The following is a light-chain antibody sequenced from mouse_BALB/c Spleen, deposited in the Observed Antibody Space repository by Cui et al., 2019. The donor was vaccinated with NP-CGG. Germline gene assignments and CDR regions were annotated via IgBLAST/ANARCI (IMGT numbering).Light chain of an antibody. V-gene: IGLV1*01. Sequence: QAVVPQESALTTSPGETVTLTCRSSTCSVTTSNYANWVQEKPDDLFTGLIGGTNNRAPGVPARFSGSLIGDKAALTITGAQTEDETIYFCALWYSNHWVFGGGTKLTVL. CDR3: ALWYSNHWV. CDR2: GTN. J-gene: IGLJ1*01. CDR1: TCSVTTSNY.